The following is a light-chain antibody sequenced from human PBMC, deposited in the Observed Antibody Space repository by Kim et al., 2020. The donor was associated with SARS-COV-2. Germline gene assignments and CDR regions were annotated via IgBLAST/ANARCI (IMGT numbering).Light chain of an antibody. Sequence: EIVMTQSPATLSVSPGERVTLSCRASQSISSNLAWYHQTPGQPPWLLIHDAATRAPGVPDRFSGSGSGTEFSLTISSLQSEDSAVYYCQQYNTWPMYTFGQGTKLEI. CDR1: QSISSN. CDR2: DAA. CDR3: QQYNTWPMYT. V-gene: IGKV3-15*01. J-gene: IGKJ2*01.